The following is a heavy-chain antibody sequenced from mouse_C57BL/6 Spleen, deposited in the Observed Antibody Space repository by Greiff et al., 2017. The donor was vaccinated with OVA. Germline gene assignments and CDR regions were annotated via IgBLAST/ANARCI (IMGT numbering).Heavy chain of an antibody. CDR1: GFSLPSYG. Sequence: QVQLQQSGPGLVQPSQSLSIPCTVSGFSLPSYGVHWVRQSPGKGLEWLGVICSGGSTDYNAAFISRLTISKDYSKSQVFFKMNSLQSDDTAIYYCARGGLLRYYYFDFWGQGTTLTVSS. CDR2: ICSGGST. D-gene: IGHD1-1*01. V-gene: IGHV2-2*01. CDR3: ARGGLLRYYYFDF. J-gene: IGHJ2*01.